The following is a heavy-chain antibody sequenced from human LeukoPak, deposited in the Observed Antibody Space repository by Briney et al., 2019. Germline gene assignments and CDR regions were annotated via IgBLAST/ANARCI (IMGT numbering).Heavy chain of an antibody. V-gene: IGHV3-30-3*01. Sequence: GGSLRLSCAASGFTFSSYAMRWVRQAPGKGLEWVAVISYDGSNKYYADSVKGRFTISRDNSKNTLYLQMNSLRAEDTAVYYCARDGQLVRRYFQHWGQGTLVTVSS. D-gene: IGHD6-6*01. CDR2: ISYDGSNK. CDR1: GFTFSSYA. CDR3: ARDGQLVRRYFQH. J-gene: IGHJ1*01.